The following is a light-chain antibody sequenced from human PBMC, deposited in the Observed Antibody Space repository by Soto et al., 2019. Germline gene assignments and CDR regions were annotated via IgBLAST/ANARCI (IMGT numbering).Light chain of an antibody. J-gene: IGKJ2*01. CDR3: QKSNSAPYT. CDR1: QDTENH. CDR2: AAS. Sequence: DIQMTQSPSSLSASVGDRVTITCRASQDTENHLAWYQQKPGKVPQLLIYAASTLQSGVPSRFSGSGSGTDFTLTITSLQPEDVATYYCQKSNSAPYTLGQGTKLEIK. V-gene: IGKV1-27*01.